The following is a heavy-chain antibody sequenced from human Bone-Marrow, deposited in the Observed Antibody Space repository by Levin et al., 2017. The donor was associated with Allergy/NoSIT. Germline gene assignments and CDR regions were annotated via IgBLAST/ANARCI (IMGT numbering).Heavy chain of an antibody. CDR2: IYWDDDK. D-gene: IGHD3-10*01. CDR1: DFSLSTSGVG. J-gene: IGHJ4*02. CDR3: AHRDASGLFGY. Sequence: SGPTLVKPTQTLTLTCSFSDFSLSTSGVGVAWIRQPPGKALEWLALIYWDDDKRYSPSLRRRLTITKDASKNQVVLTMTNMDPVDTATYYCAHRDASGLFGYWGQGILVTVSS. V-gene: IGHV2-5*02.